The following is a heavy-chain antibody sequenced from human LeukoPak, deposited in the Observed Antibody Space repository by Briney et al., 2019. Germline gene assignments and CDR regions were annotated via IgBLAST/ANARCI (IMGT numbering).Heavy chain of an antibody. J-gene: IGHJ3*02. CDR1: GFTFSSFE. V-gene: IGHV3-48*03. Sequence: GGSLRLSCAVSGFTFSSFEMNWVRQAPGKGLEWVSFISGVGSTIYYADSVKGRFTISRDNAKNSLYLQMNSLRVEDTAVYYCARYLSTVGLIAFDIWGQGTMVTVSS. CDR3: ARYLSTVGLIAFDI. D-gene: IGHD3-16*02. CDR2: ISGVGSTI.